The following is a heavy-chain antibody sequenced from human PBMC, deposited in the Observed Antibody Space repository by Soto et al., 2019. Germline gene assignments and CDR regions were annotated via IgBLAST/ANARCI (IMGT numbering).Heavy chain of an antibody. CDR3: TKVVYGGNSAPHSGMDV. V-gene: IGHV3-48*02. CDR2: IGRSSSPI. Sequence: GGSLRLSCAASGFTFITYGMNWVRQAPGKGLEWVSYIGRSSSPIYYADSVKGRFTISRDNAQNSLSLQMNDLRDEDTAIYYCTKVVYGGNSAPHSGMDVWGQGTTVTVSS. D-gene: IGHD4-17*01. J-gene: IGHJ6*02. CDR1: GFTFITYG.